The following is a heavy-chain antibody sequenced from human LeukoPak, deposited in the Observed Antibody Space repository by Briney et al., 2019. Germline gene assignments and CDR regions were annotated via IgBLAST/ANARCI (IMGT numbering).Heavy chain of an antibody. D-gene: IGHD6-19*01. CDR3: ARYSSGWYKYFQH. Sequence: GGSLRLSCAASGFTFSSYTMNWVRRAPGKGLEWVSSISSSNSYIYYADSVKGRFTISRDNAKNSLYLQMNSLRAEDTAVYYCARYSSGWYKYFQHWGQGTLVTVSS. V-gene: IGHV3-21*01. CDR2: ISSSNSYI. CDR1: GFTFSSYT. J-gene: IGHJ1*01.